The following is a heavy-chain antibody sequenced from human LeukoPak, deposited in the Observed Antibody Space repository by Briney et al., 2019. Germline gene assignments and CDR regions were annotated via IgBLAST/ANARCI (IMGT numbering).Heavy chain of an antibody. CDR2: IKQDGSEK. CDR1: GFTFSSYW. Sequence: GSLRLSCAASGFTFSSYWMSWVRQAPGKGLEWVANIKQDGSEKYYVDSVKGRFTISRDNAKNSLYLQMNSLRAEDTAVYYCARYSSSWSPNYYYGMDVWGQGTTVTVSS. D-gene: IGHD6-13*01. J-gene: IGHJ6*02. CDR3: ARYSSSWSPNYYYGMDV. V-gene: IGHV3-7*01.